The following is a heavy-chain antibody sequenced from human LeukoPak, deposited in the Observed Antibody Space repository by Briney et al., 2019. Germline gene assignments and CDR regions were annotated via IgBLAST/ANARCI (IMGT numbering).Heavy chain of an antibody. Sequence: GGSLRLSCAASGFTFSSYAMSWVRQAPGKGLEWVSAISGSGGSTYYADSVKGRFSISRDYSKNTLFLQMNSLRAEDTAIYYCAKAVVGAIYYFDYWGQGTLVTVSS. V-gene: IGHV3-23*01. D-gene: IGHD1-26*01. CDR2: ISGSGGST. CDR1: GFTFSSYA. J-gene: IGHJ4*02. CDR3: AKAVVGAIYYFDY.